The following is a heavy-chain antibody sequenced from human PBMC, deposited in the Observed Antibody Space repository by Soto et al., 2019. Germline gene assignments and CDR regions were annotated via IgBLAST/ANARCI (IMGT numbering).Heavy chain of an antibody. J-gene: IGHJ4*02. Sequence: QVQLVQSGAEVREPGASVKVSCKASGYTFTNYGVSWVRQAPGQGLEWMGWIGGYKGNTNYAQKLQGRVTLTTDTTTSAAYMELRSLRSDDTAGYSGAPHTLDTGMPSGYWGEGTLVTVAS. CDR1: GYTFTNYG. CDR3: APHTLDTGMPSGY. V-gene: IGHV1-18*01. CDR2: IGGYKGNT. D-gene: IGHD5-18*01.